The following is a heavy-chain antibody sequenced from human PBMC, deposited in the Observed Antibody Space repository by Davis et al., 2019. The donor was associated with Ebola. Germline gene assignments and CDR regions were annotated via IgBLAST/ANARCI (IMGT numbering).Heavy chain of an antibody. J-gene: IGHJ3*02. CDR2: ISGSGGST. Sequence: PGGSLRLSCAASGFTFSSYAMSWVRQAPGKGLEWVSAISGSGGSTYYADSVKGRFTISRDNSKNTLYLQMNNLRAEDTAVYYCAKDEGEQWLHAAFDIWGQGTMVTVSS. CDR1: GFTFSSYA. V-gene: IGHV3-23*01. D-gene: IGHD6-19*01. CDR3: AKDEGEQWLHAAFDI.